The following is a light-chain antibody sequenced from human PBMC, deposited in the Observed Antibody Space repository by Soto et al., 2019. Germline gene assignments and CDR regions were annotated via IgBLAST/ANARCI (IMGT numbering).Light chain of an antibody. CDR2: GAS. CDR3: QQYNNWWT. CDR1: QSVSSY. Sequence: EIVLTQSPATLSLSPGERATLSCRASQSVSSYLAWYQQKPGQAPRLLIYGASNRATGIPARFSGSGSGTEFTLTISSLQSEDFAFYYCQQYNNWWTFGQGTRVDIK. V-gene: IGKV3-15*01. J-gene: IGKJ1*01.